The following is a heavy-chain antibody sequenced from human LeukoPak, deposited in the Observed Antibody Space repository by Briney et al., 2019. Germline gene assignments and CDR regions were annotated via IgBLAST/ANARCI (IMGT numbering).Heavy chain of an antibody. CDR3: ARSSITMVRGAIKSTTSWYHYYNMDV. D-gene: IGHD3-10*01. CDR2: IKQDGSEK. Sequence: GGSLRLSCAVSGFTFSSYAMHWVRQAPGKGLEWVANIKQDGSEKYYVDSVKGRFTISRDNAKNSLYLQMNSLRDEDTAVYYCARSSITMVRGAIKSTTSWYHYYNMDVWGKGTTVTVSS. V-gene: IGHV3-7*01. CDR1: GFTFSSYA. J-gene: IGHJ6*03.